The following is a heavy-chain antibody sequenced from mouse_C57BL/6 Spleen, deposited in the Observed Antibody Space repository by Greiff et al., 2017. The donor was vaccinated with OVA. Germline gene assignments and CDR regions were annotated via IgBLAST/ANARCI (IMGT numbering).Heavy chain of an antibody. CDR3: ARDGDYDVGYYYAMDY. J-gene: IGHJ4*01. V-gene: IGHV7-3*01. CDR1: GFTFTDYY. D-gene: IGHD2-4*01. Sequence: EVHLVESGGGLVQPGGSLSLSCAASGFTFTDYYMSWVRQPPGKALEWLGFIRNKANGYTTEYSASVKGRFTISRDNSQSILYLQMNALRAEDSATYYCARDGDYDVGYYYAMDYWGQGTSVTVSS. CDR2: IRNKANGYTT.